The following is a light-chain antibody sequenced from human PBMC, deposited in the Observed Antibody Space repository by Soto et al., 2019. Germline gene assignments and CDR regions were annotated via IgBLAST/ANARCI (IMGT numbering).Light chain of an antibody. Sequence: QGVPKQPGYASATPGRRFTLSCSGSISSIGSNPVHWYQQLPGTAPKVLIYRNNELPSWVPDLFSGSKSGTSASLAISGLQSADEADYYCATWDESLSGHVFGTGTKVTVL. CDR2: RNN. J-gene: IGLJ1*01. CDR3: ATWDESLSGHV. CDR1: ISSIGSNP. V-gene: IGLV1-44*01.